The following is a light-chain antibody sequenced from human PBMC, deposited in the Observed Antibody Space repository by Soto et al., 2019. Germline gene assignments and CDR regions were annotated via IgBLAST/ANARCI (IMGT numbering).Light chain of an antibody. CDR1: QSVRTY. Sequence: EIVMTQSPATLSVSPGERATLSCGASQSVRTYLAWYQQKPGQAPRLLIHGASTRATVIPARFSGSGSGTDFTLTISSLQSEDFAVYYCQQYDDWPQTFGQGTKVDIK. V-gene: IGKV3-15*01. CDR2: GAS. CDR3: QQYDDWPQT. J-gene: IGKJ1*01.